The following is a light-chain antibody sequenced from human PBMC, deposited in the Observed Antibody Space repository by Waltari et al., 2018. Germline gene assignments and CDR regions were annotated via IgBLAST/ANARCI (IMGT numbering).Light chain of an antibody. CDR3: QSYDSSLSGWV. CDR2: GKS. J-gene: IGLJ3*02. V-gene: IGLV1-40*01. CDR1: SSNIGAGYD. Sequence: QSVLTQPPSVSGAPGQRVTISCTGSSSNIGAGYDVHWYQQLPGTAPKLLIYGKSTGPSGVPDRFSGAKAGTSASLSITGLQAEDEADYYCQSYDSSLSGWVFGGGTKLTVL.